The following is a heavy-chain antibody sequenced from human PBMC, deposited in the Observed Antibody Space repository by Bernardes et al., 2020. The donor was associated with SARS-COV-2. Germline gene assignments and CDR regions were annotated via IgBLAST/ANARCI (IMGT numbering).Heavy chain of an antibody. D-gene: IGHD5-18*01. V-gene: IGHV4-59*01. CDR3: ARGGLWSDY. J-gene: IGHJ4*02. Sequence: SETLSLTCTVSGGSISSYYWSWIRQPPGKGLEWIGYIYYSGSTNYNPTLKSRVTISVDTSKNQFSLKLGSVTAADTAVYYCARGGLWSDYWGQGTLVTVSS. CDR2: IYYSGST. CDR1: GGSISSYY.